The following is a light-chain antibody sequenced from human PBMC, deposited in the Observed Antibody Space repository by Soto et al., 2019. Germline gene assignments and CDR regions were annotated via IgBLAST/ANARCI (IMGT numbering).Light chain of an antibody. CDR3: CSYAGGSTYV. V-gene: IGLV2-23*01. CDR2: EGS. J-gene: IGLJ1*01. CDR1: SSDVGSYNL. Sequence: QSALTQPASVSGSPGQSITISCTGTSSDVGSYNLFSWYQQHPGKAPKLIIYEGSKRPSGVSNRFSGSKSGNTASLTISGLQSEVEYDYFRCSYAGGSTYVFGTGTKLTVL.